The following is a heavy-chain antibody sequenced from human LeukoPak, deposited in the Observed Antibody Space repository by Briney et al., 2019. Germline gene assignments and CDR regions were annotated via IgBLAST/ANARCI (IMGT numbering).Heavy chain of an antibody. J-gene: IGHJ4*02. CDR1: GGTFSSYA. CDR2: IIPILGIA. CDR3: ARDREDYYGSGPGFDY. Sequence: GSSVKVSCKASGGTFSSYAFSWVRQAPGQGLEWMGRIIPILGIANYAQKFQGRVTITADKSTSTAYMELRSLRFDDTAVYYCARDREDYYGSGPGFDYWGQGTPVTVSS. D-gene: IGHD3-10*01. V-gene: IGHV1-69*04.